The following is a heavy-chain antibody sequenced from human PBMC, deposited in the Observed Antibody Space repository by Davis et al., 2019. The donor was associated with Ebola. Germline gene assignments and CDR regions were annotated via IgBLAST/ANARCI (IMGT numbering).Heavy chain of an antibody. CDR1: GYTFTSYG. Sequence: ASVKVSCKASGYTFTSYGISWVRQAPGQGLEWMGWISAYNGNTNYAQKLQGRVTMTTDTSTSTAYMELRSLRSDDTAVYYCAREDLVPAAIPTYYYYYGMDVWGQGTTVTVSS. J-gene: IGHJ6*02. V-gene: IGHV1-18*04. D-gene: IGHD2-2*02. CDR3: AREDLVPAAIPTYYYYYGMDV. CDR2: ISAYNGNT.